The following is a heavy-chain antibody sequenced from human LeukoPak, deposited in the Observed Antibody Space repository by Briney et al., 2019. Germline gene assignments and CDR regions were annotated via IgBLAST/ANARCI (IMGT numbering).Heavy chain of an antibody. V-gene: IGHV1-46*01. J-gene: IGHJ4*02. Sequence: ASVKVSCKASGYTFTTYYIHLVREAPGQGLEWMGIINPSNGDTTYAQKFQGRVTMTRDTSTTTVYMELTSLRSEDTAVYHCARREHQVWDFDYWGQGTLVTVSS. CDR1: GYTFTTYY. CDR3: ARREHQVWDFDY. CDR2: INPSNGDT. D-gene: IGHD1-26*01.